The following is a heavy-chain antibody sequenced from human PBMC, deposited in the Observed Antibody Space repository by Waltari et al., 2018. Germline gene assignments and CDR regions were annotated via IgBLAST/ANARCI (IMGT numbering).Heavy chain of an antibody. V-gene: IGHV4-59*12. Sequence: QVQLQESGPGLVTPSETLSLTCTVSGDSTTNYYWSWIRQPPGKGLQWLGNIYYRGGTNYNPSLKTRVTILLDTSKNQFSLRLTSVTAADTAVYYCARDRGPNYYEIDYWGQGTLVTVSS. CDR2: IYYRGGT. J-gene: IGHJ4*02. CDR3: ARDRGPNYYEIDY. D-gene: IGHD3-3*01. CDR1: GDSTTNYY.